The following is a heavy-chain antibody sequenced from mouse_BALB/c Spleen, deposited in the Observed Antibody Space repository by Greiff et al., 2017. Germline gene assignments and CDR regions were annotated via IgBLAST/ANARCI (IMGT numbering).Heavy chain of an antibody. CDR1: CYPLTTYP. D-gene: IGHD2-1*01. J-gene: IGHJ3*01. CDR2: FHPYNDDT. Sequence: QVPPVGSGAEPVKPGASVKMFCKAFCYPLTTYPIEGVKQNHGKSLEWIGNFHPYNDDTKYNEKFKGKAKLTVEKSSSTVYLELSRLTSDDSAVYYCARHGNYRGVWFAYWGQGTLVTVSA. V-gene: IGHV1-47*01. CDR3: ARHGNYRGVWFAY.